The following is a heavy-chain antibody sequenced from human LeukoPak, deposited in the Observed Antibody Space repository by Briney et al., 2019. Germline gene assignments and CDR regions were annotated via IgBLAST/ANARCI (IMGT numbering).Heavy chain of an antibody. J-gene: IGHJ4*02. V-gene: IGHV3-53*01. D-gene: IGHD1-26*01. CDR2: IYSGGST. CDR3: ARISGSYNFDY. CDR1: GFTVSSNY. Sequence: GGSLRLSCAASGFTVSSNYMSWVRQAPGKGLEWVSVIYSGGSTYYADSVKGRFTISRDNSKNTLYLQMNSLRAEDTAAYYCARISGSYNFDYWGQGTLVTVSS.